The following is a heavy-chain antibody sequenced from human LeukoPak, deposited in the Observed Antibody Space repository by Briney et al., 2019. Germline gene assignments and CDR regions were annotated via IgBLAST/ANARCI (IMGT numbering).Heavy chain of an antibody. CDR2: ISGSGDST. D-gene: IGHD6-19*01. CDR3: AARPTSAAVAPSDY. J-gene: IGHJ4*02. Sequence: GGSLRLSCAASGFTSSSCAMTWVRQAPGKGLEWVSGISGSGDSTYYADSVKGRFTISRDNSKNMLYLQMNSLRAEDTATYYCAARPTSAAVAPSDYWGQGTLVTVSS. V-gene: IGHV3-23*01. CDR1: GFTSSSCA.